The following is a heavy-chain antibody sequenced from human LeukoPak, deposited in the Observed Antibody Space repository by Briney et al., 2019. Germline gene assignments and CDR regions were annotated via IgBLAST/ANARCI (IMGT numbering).Heavy chain of an antibody. CDR3: ARAMVVTTDDNWFDP. Sequence: SVKVSCKASGGTFSSYAISWVRHAPGQGLEWMVRIISIFGIANYAQKFQGRVTITADKSTSTAYMALSSLRSEDTAVYYCARAMVVTTDDNWFDPWGQGTLVTVSS. J-gene: IGHJ5*02. D-gene: IGHD3-22*01. CDR1: GGTFSSYA. V-gene: IGHV1-69*04. CDR2: IISIFGIA.